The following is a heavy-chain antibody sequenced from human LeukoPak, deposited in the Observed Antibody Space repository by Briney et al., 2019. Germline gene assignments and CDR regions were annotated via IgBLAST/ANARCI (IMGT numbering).Heavy chain of an antibody. CDR1: GGSFSGYY. V-gene: IGHV4-34*01. J-gene: IGHJ6*02. D-gene: IGHD1-1*01. CDR2: IDHSGST. Sequence: KPSETLSLTCAVYGGSFSGYYWSWIRQPPGKGLEWIGEIDHSGSTNYNPSLKSRVTISVDTSKNQFSLKLSSVTAADTAVYYCARSFDAWNDDYYYYYGMDVWGQGTTVTVSS. CDR3: ARSFDAWNDDYYYYYGMDV.